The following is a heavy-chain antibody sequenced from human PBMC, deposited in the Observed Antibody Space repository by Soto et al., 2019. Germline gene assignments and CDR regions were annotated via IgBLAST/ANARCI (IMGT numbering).Heavy chain of an antibody. J-gene: IGHJ6*02. CDR2: IIPIFGTA. Sequence: QVQLVQSGAEVKKPGSSVKVSCKASGGTFSSYAISWVRQAPGQGLEWMGGIIPIFGTANYAQKFQGRVTITADESTSTAYMELSSLRSEDTAVYYCARVGYCSGGRCYSSYYYYGMDVWGQGTTVTVSS. CDR1: GGTFSSYA. V-gene: IGHV1-69*12. D-gene: IGHD2-15*01. CDR3: ARVGYCSGGRCYSSYYYYGMDV.